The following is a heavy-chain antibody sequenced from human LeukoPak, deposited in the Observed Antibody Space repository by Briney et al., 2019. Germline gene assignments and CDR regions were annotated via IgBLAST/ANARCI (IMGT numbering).Heavy chain of an antibody. CDR3: ARGPITIFGVVLHYFDY. D-gene: IGHD3-3*01. CDR1: GFTVSSNY. V-gene: IGHV3-53*01. Sequence: GGSLRLSCAASGFTVSSNYMSWVRQAPGKGLEWVSVIYSGGSTYYADSVKGRFTISRDNSKNTLYLQMNSLRAEDTAVYYCARGPITIFGVVLHYFDYWGQGTLVTVSS. CDR2: IYSGGST. J-gene: IGHJ4*02.